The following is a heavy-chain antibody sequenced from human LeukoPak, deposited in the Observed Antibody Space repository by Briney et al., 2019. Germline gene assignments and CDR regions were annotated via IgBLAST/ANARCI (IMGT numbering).Heavy chain of an antibody. V-gene: IGHV3-7*01. D-gene: IGHD3-16*01. Sequence: PGGSLRLSCAASGFTFSSDWMSWVRQAPGKGLEWVANIKQDRSEKYYVDSVKGRFTISRDNAKNSLYLQMNSLRAEDTAVYYCARERGIDYWGQGTLVTVSS. J-gene: IGHJ4*02. CDR1: GFTFSSDW. CDR3: ARERGIDY. CDR2: IKQDRSEK.